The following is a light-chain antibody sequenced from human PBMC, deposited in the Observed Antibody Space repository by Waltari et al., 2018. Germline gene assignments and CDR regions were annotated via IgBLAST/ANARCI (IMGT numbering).Light chain of an antibody. Sequence: SFELTQTSSLSVSPGQTVRITCSGDVLANKYARWFQQKPGQAPILIISKDTERPSGIPERFSGSSSGTTVPLTISGAQVEDEADYYCYSAADNDLGVFGGGTKLTVL. J-gene: IGLJ3*02. V-gene: IGLV3-27*01. CDR3: YSAADNDLGV. CDR1: VLANKY. CDR2: KDT.